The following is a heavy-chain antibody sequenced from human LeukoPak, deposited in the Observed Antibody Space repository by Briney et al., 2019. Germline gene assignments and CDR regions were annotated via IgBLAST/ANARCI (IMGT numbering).Heavy chain of an antibody. D-gene: IGHD3-16*01. CDR3: TKVLWGLTLLSSDY. V-gene: IGHV3-30*02. CDR2: IHYDSTTE. CDR1: GFDFSSYG. J-gene: IGHJ4*02. Sequence: GGSLRLSCAASGFDFSSYGMHWVRQAPGKGLEWVAYIHYDSTTEDYADSVQGRFTISRDNSKNMVFLQMSGLRAEDTALYYCTKVLWGLTLLSSDYWGQGTLVTVSS.